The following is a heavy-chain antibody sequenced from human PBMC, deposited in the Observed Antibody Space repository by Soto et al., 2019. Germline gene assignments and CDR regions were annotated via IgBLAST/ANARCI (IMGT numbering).Heavy chain of an antibody. J-gene: IGHJ6*02. CDR2: INHSGST. V-gene: IGHV4-34*01. D-gene: IGHD3-3*01. CDR3: ASAQAGDFWSGYYPPLYYYGMDV. CDR1: SESVYVYD. Sequence: PSETMDLTCAVYSESVYVYDGAGFLQHPGKGLEWIGEINHSGSTNYNPSLKSRVTISLDTSKNQFSLKLSSVTAADTAVYYFASAQAGDFWSGYYPPLYYYGMDVWGQGTTVTVSS.